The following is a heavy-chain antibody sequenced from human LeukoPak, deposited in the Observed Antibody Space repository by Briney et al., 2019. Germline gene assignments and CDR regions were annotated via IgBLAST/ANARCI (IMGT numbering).Heavy chain of an antibody. CDR1: GYSFSSYW. J-gene: IGHJ3*02. CDR2: IYPGDSDT. D-gene: IGHD6-13*01. V-gene: IGHV5-51*01. CDR3: ATTTHSAGDNNEAFDI. Sequence: GESLKISCKGSGYSFSSYWIGWVRQMPGKGLEWIGIIYPGDSDTRYSPSFQGQVTISADKSISTAYLQWSSLKASDTAMYYCATTTHSAGDNNEAFDIWGQGTMVTVSS.